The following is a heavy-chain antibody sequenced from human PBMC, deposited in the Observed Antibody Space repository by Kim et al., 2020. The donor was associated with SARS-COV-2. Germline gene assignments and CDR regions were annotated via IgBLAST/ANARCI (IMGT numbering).Heavy chain of an antibody. CDR3: ARLRGSTSLGGFDP. D-gene: IGHD2-2*01. CDR2: IYYSGST. V-gene: IGHV4-39*01. J-gene: IGHJ5*02. CDR1: GGSISSSSYY. Sequence: SETLSLTCTVSGGSISSSSYYWGWIRQPPGKGLEWIGSIYYSGSTYYNPSLKSRVTISVDTSKNQFSLKLSSVTAADTAVYYCARLRGSTSLGGFDPWGQGTLVTVSS.